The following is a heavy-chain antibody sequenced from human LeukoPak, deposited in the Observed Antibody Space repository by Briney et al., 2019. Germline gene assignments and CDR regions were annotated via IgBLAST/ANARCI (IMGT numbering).Heavy chain of an antibody. CDR2: IRYDGSNK. CDR3: ARTPYYSDRSYAFDI. J-gene: IGHJ3*02. CDR1: GFTFSSYG. D-gene: IGHD3-22*01. Sequence: GGSLRLSCAASGFTFSSYGMNWVRQAPGKGLEWVAFIRYDGSNKYYADSVKGRFTISRDDSKNTLYLQLNSLRAEDTAVYYCARTPYYSDRSYAFDIWGQGTMVTVSS. V-gene: IGHV3-30*02.